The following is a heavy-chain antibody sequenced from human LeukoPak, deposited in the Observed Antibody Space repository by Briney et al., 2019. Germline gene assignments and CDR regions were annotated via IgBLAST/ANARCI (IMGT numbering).Heavy chain of an antibody. CDR3: FADRGGDQGDS. D-gene: IGHD3-16*01. CDR2: ISHSGST. Sequence: SETLSLTCTISGYSISSGYYWGWIRQPPGKGLEWIGSISHSGSTCYSPSLKSRVSISVDTSKNQFSLKLTSVTAADTAVYFCFADRGGDQGDSWGQGTLVTVSS. CDR1: GYSISSGYY. V-gene: IGHV4-38-2*02. J-gene: IGHJ4*02.